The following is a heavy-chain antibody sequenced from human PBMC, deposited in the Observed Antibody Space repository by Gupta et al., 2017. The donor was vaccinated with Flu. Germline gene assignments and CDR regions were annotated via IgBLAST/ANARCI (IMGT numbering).Heavy chain of an antibody. V-gene: IGHV3-30*18. Sequence: QAQLVESGGGVVQPGRSLRLSCAASGCSFSSVGMHWVRQAPGKGLELVAVMSYNGADKVYADSVKGRFSISRDDSRNTLYLQMNNLRVDDTAVYYCAKEAFCRSASCYTGFKSYFDFWGQGILVSVSS. J-gene: IGHJ4*02. CDR3: AKEAFCRSASCYTGFKSYFDF. CDR2: MSYNGADK. CDR1: GCSFSSVG. D-gene: IGHD2-2*02.